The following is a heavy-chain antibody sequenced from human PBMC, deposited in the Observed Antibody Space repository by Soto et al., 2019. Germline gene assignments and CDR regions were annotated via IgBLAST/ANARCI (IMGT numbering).Heavy chain of an antibody. CDR2: ISSYNGDT. CDR3: ARDKEDSNNGMDV. CDR1: GYTFTRSG. D-gene: IGHD6-6*01. Sequence: GPSVKVSCKASGYTFTRSGISWVRQAPGQGPEWMGWISSYNGDTNYAQTFQGWVTMTRDTSISTAYMELSRLRSDDTAVYYCARDKEDSNNGMDVWGQGTTVTVSS. J-gene: IGHJ6*02. V-gene: IGHV1-18*01.